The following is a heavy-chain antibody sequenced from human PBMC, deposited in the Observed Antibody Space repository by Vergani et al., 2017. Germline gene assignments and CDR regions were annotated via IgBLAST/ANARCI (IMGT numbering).Heavy chain of an antibody. V-gene: IGHV1-69*01. Sequence: QVQLVQSGAEVKKPGSSVKVSCKASGGTFSSYAISWVRQAPGQGLEWMGGIIPIFGTANYAQKFQGRVTITADESTSTAYMGLSSLRSEDTAVYYCARADRDIVVVPAAFYFDYWGQGTLVTVSS. J-gene: IGHJ4*02. CDR3: ARADRDIVVVPAAFYFDY. CDR2: IIPIFGTA. CDR1: GGTFSSYA. D-gene: IGHD2-2*01.